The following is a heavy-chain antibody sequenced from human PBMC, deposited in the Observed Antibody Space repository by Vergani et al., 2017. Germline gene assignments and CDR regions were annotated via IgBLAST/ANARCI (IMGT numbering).Heavy chain of an antibody. J-gene: IGHJ6*03. Sequence: QVQLQESGPGLVKPSQTLSLTCTVSGGSISSGSYYWSWIRQPAGKGLEWIGRIYTSGSTNYNPSLKSRVTISVDTSKNQFSLKLSSVTAADTAVYYCARCKEPGGYYYYYMDVWGKGTTVTVSS. CDR2: IYTSGST. CDR1: GGSISSGSYY. V-gene: IGHV4-61*02. D-gene: IGHD1-14*01. CDR3: ARCKEPGGYYYYYMDV.